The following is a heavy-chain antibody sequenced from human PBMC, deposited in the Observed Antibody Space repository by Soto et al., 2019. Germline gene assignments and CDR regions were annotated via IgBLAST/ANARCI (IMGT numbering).Heavy chain of an antibody. Sequence: SVKVSCKASGGTFSSYTISWVRQAPGQGLEWMGRIIPILGIANYAQKFQGRVTITADKSTSTAYMELSSLRSEDTAVYYCARGVYCSGGSCYALFFDYWGQGTLVTVSS. CDR2: IIPILGIA. J-gene: IGHJ4*02. V-gene: IGHV1-69*02. CDR1: GGTFSSYT. D-gene: IGHD2-15*01. CDR3: ARGVYCSGGSCYALFFDY.